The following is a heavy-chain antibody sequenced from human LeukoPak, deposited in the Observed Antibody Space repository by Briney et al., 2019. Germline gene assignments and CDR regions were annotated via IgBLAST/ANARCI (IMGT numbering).Heavy chain of an antibody. CDR3: ARDTSGIGVDY. V-gene: IGHV3-74*01. CDR2: INSDGSST. D-gene: IGHD3-16*01. J-gene: IGHJ4*02. Sequence: PGGSLRLSCAASGFTFSSYWMNWVRHAPGKGVVWVSRINSDGSSTNYADSVKGRFTISREKAKNTLYVQMNSLRAEDTAVYHCARDTSGIGVDYWGQGTLVTVSS. CDR1: GFTFSSYW.